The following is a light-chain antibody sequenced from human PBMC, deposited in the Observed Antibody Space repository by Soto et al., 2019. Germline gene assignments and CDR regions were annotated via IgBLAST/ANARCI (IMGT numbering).Light chain of an antibody. Sequence: QSVLTQPASVSGAPGQRVTISCTGSSSNIGAVFDVHWYQQVPGTAPKLLIYENTKRPSGVPDRFSGSKSGSSASLAITGLQAEDEADYYCQTYDSGLSGWLFGGGTKLTVL. V-gene: IGLV1-40*01. CDR1: SSNIGAVFD. CDR3: QTYDSGLSGWL. CDR2: ENT. J-gene: IGLJ2*01.